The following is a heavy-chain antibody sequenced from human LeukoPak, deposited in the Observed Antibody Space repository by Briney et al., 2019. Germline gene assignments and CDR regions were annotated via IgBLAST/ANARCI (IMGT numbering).Heavy chain of an antibody. CDR3: ARGGSSSWYGS. Sequence: GGSLRLSCAASGFTVSSYGMHWVRQAPGKGLVWVSRINSDGSTTSHADSVKGRFTISRDNAKNTLFLQMNSLRAEDTAVYYCARGGSSSWYGSWGQGTLVTVSS. V-gene: IGHV3-74*01. D-gene: IGHD6-13*01. CDR2: INSDGSTT. J-gene: IGHJ5*01. CDR1: GFTVSSYG.